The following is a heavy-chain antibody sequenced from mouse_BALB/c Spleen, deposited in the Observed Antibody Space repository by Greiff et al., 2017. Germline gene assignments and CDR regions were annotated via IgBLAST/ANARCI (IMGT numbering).Heavy chain of an antibody. Sequence: EVKLMESGGDLVKPGGSLKLSCAASGFTFSSYGMSWVRQTPDKRLEWVATISSGGSYTYYPDSVKGRFTISRDNAKNTLYLQMSSLKSEDTAMYYCARHEGDYDEWGQGTTLTVSS. CDR2: ISSGGSYT. CDR3: ARHEGDYDE. V-gene: IGHV5-6*01. D-gene: IGHD2-4*01. CDR1: GFTFSSYG. J-gene: IGHJ2*01.